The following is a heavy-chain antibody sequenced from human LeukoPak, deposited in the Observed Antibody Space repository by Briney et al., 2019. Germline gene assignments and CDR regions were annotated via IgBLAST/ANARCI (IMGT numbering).Heavy chain of an antibody. V-gene: IGHV1-8*03. CDR1: GYTFTNYD. Sequence: ASMKVSCKASGYTFTNYDVTWVRQATGQGLEWMGWMHPNSGNTGYAQKFQGRVTITRDTSISTAYMELSSLRSEDTAVYYCARIMGGGSPNRNTFDPWGQGTLVTVSS. J-gene: IGHJ5*02. CDR2: MHPNSGNT. D-gene: IGHD2-15*01. CDR3: ARIMGGGSPNRNTFDP.